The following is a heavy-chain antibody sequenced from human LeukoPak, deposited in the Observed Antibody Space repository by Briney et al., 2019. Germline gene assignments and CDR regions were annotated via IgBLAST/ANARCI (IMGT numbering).Heavy chain of an antibody. D-gene: IGHD1-7*01. CDR1: GFTFSNRW. CDR3: VRLLGTVTTYDF. J-gene: IGHJ4*02. CDR2: IRPDGGGA. V-gene: IGHV3-7*01. Sequence: GGSLRLSCLVSGFTFSNRWMSWVRQAPGKGLEWVANIRPDGGGAYYLDSVKGRFTISRDNAENSLFLQMNCLRAEDTAVYYCVRLLGTVTTYDFWGQGTLVTVSS.